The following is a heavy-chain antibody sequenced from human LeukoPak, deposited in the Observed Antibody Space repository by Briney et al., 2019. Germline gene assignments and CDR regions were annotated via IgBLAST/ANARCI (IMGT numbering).Heavy chain of an antibody. Sequence: SETLSLTYTVSGGSISSYYWSWIRQPAGKGLEWIGRIYTSGSTNYNPSLKSRVTMSVDTSKNQFSLKLSSVTAADTAVYYCARDRLVRGVITNRYYFDYWGQGTLVTVSS. V-gene: IGHV4-4*07. CDR1: GGSISSYY. CDR3: ARDRLVRGVITNRYYFDY. D-gene: IGHD3-10*01. J-gene: IGHJ4*02. CDR2: IYTSGST.